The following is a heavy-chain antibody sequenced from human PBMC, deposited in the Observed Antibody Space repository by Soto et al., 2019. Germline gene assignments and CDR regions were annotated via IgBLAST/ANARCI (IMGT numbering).Heavy chain of an antibody. CDR1: GFTFSSYA. J-gene: IGHJ4*02. D-gene: IGHD3-22*01. Sequence: GGSLRLSCAASGFTFSSYAMTWVRQALGKGLEWVSAISGTGGTTYYADSVKGRFTISRDNSKRTVSLQMDSLRADDTALYYCAKFKRYYYDSGGYFDYWGLGTLVTVSS. CDR3: AKFKRYYYDSGGYFDY. CDR2: ISGTGGTT. V-gene: IGHV3-23*01.